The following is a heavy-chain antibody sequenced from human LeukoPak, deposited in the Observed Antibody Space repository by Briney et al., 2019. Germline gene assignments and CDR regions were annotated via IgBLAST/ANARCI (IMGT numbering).Heavy chain of an antibody. CDR3: ARGQSRWLQLRYFDY. CDR2: IYYSGNT. Sequence: SETLSLTCTVSGGSISDYYWTWIRHPPGKGLERIGHIYYSGNTIYNPSLKSRVTISVDTSKNQFSVKLTSVTTADTAVYYCARGQSRWLQLRYFDYWGQGTLVTVSS. V-gene: IGHV4-59*01. CDR1: GGSISDYY. J-gene: IGHJ4*02. D-gene: IGHD5-24*01.